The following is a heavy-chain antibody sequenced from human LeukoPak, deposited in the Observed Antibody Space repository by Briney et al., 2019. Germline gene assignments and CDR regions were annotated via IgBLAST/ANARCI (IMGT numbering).Heavy chain of an antibody. Sequence: ASVKVSCKASGGTFSSYAISWVRQAPGQGLEWMGGIIPIFGTANYAQKLQGRVTMTTDTSTSTAYMELRSLRSDDTAVYYCAREGIAGDYWGQGTLVTVSS. J-gene: IGHJ4*02. CDR1: GGTFSSYA. CDR3: AREGIAGDY. V-gene: IGHV1-69*05. D-gene: IGHD6-13*01. CDR2: IIPIFGTA.